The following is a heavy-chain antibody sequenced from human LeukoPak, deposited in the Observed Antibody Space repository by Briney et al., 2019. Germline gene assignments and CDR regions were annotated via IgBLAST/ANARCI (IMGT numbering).Heavy chain of an antibody. J-gene: IGHJ5*01. D-gene: IGHD3-10*01. V-gene: IGHV1-46*01. CDR3: ARDLGLRGVTNWFDS. CDR1: GYTFITYL. CDR2: LNPSGGST. Sequence: GASVKVSCKASGYTFITYLMHWVRQAPGQGLEWMGMLNPSGGSTTYAQKFQGRLTMTRDTSTSTVSMELNSLRSEDTAVYYCARDLGLRGVTNWFDSWGQGTLVTVSS.